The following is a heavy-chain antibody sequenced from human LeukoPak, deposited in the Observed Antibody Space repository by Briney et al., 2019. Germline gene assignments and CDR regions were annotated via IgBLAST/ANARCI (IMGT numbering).Heavy chain of an antibody. J-gene: IGHJ5*02. D-gene: IGHD2-15*01. CDR1: GFTFSSYG. CDR2: ISYDGSNK. V-gene: IGHV3-30*18. CDR3: AKGDGVVVVAAVGGNWFDP. Sequence: GRSLRLSCAASGFTFSSYGMHWVRQAPGKGLEWVAVISYDGSNKYYADSVKGRFTISRDNSKNTLYLQMNSLRAEDTAVYYCAKGDGVVVVAAVGGNWFDPWGQGTLVNVSS.